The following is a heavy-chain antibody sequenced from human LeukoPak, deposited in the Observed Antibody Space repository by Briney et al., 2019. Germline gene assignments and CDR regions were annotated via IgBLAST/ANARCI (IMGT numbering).Heavy chain of an antibody. D-gene: IGHD3-10*01. Sequence: SGGSLRLSCAASYMHWVRQAPGKGLVWVSCIKTDGSSTSYADSVKGRFTISRDNAKNTLYLQMNSLRAEDTAVYFCGYGSGNYNDYWGQGTLVTVSS. V-gene: IGHV3-74*01. CDR3: GYGSGNYNDY. CDR2: IKTDGSST. J-gene: IGHJ4*02. CDR1: Y.